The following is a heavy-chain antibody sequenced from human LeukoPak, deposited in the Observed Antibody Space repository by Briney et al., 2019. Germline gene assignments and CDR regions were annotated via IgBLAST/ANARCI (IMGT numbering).Heavy chain of an antibody. CDR3: ARDLSISGGDYYYYYYMDV. Sequence: PSQTLSLTCTVSGGSISSGDCYWSWIRQPPGKGLEWIGYIYYSGSTYYNPSLKSRVTISVDTSKNQFSLKLSSVTAADTAAYYCARDLSISGGDYYYYYYMDVWGKGTTVTVSS. J-gene: IGHJ6*03. D-gene: IGHD3-16*01. CDR1: GGSISSGDCY. CDR2: IYYSGST. V-gene: IGHV4-30-4*08.